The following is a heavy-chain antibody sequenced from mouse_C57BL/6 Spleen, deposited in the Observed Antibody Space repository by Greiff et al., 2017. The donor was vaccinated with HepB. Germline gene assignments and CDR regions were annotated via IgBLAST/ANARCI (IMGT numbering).Heavy chain of an antibody. V-gene: IGHV7-3*01. D-gene: IGHD4-1*02. Sequence: EVHLVESGGGLVQPGGSLSLSCAASGFTFTDYYMSWVRQPPGKALEWLGFIRNKANGYTTEYSASVKGRFTISRDNSQSILYLQMNALRAEDSATYYCARSTGTGYFDYWGQGTTLTVSS. CDR1: GFTFTDYY. CDR2: IRNKANGYTT. CDR3: ARSTGTGYFDY. J-gene: IGHJ2*01.